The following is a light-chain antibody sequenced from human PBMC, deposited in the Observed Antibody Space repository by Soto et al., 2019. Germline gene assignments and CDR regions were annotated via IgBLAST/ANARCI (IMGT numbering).Light chain of an antibody. CDR2: TDS. V-gene: IGLV1-40*01. J-gene: IGLJ3*02. CDR1: SSNIGAGFD. CDR3: QSYDNSLSALV. Sequence: QSVLTQPPSVSGAPGQRVTISCTGGSSNIGAGFDVHWYQQLPGAAPKLLICTDSNRPSGVPDRFSGSRSGTSASLAITGLQAEDEADYYCQSYDNSLSALVFGGGTQLTVL.